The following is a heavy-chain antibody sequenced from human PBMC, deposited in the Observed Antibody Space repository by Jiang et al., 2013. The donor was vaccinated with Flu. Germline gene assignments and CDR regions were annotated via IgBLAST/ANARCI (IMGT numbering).Heavy chain of an antibody. J-gene: IGHJ4*02. CDR2: IYYSETT. CDR1: GGSISSSSYY. V-gene: IGHV4-39*01. Sequence: ETLSLTCTVSGGSISSSSYYWGWIRQPPGKGLEWIGSIYYSETTYYNPSLKSRVTISVDTSKNQFSLKLSSVTAADTAVYYCVVGATPYYFVYWGQGTLVTVSS. CDR3: VVGATPYYFVY. D-gene: IGHD1-26*01.